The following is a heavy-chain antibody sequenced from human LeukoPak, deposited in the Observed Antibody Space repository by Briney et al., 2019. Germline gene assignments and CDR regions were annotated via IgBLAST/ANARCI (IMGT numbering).Heavy chain of an antibody. Sequence: GSSVKVSCKASGGTFSSYAISWVRQAPGQGLEWMGRIIPILGIANYAQKFQGRVTITADKSTSTAYVELSSLRSEDTAVYYCARDPYGDYSNPNDYWGQGTLVTVSS. V-gene: IGHV1-69*04. CDR2: IIPILGIA. D-gene: IGHD4-17*01. J-gene: IGHJ4*02. CDR3: ARDPYGDYSNPNDY. CDR1: GGTFSSYA.